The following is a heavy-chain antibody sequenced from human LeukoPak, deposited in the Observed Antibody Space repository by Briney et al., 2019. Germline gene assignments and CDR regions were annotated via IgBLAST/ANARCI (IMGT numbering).Heavy chain of an antibody. CDR1: GGSISSSNW. J-gene: IGHJ5*02. V-gene: IGHV4-4*02. CDR3: ARDLYSSGSYGWFDP. D-gene: IGHD6-19*01. CDR2: IYHSGST. Sequence: ASETLSLTCAVSGGSISSSNWWSWVRQPPGKGLEWIGEIYHSGSTNYNPSLKSRVTISVDKSKNQFSLKLSSVTAADTAVYYCARDLYSSGSYGWFDPWGQGTLVTVSS.